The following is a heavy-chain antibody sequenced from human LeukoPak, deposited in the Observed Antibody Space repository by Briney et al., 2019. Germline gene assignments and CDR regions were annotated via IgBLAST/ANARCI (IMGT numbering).Heavy chain of an antibody. CDR1: GFTFSSYA. D-gene: IGHD3-22*01. CDR2: ISGSGGGT. V-gene: IGHV3-23*01. J-gene: IGHJ4*02. CDR3: AKGGPYYYDSSGRTDFDY. Sequence: PGGSLRLSCAASGFTFSSYAMSWVRQAPGKGLEWVSAISGSGGGTYYADSVKGRFTISRDNSKNTLYLQMNSLRAEDTAVYYCAKGGPYYYDSSGRTDFDYWGQGTLVTVSS.